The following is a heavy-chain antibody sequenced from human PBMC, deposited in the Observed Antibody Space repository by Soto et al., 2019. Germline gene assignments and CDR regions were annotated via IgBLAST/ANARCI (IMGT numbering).Heavy chain of an antibody. J-gene: IGHJ5*02. CDR3: ARVIGIAAAGFGWFDP. CDR1: GGTFSSYA. Sequence: QVQLVQSGAEVKKPGSSVKVSCKASGGTFSSYAISWVRQSPGQGLEWMGGIIPIFGTANYAQKFQGRVTITADESTSTAYMELSSLRSEDTAVYYCARVIGIAAAGFGWFDPWGQGTLVTVSS. V-gene: IGHV1-69*01. CDR2: IIPIFGTA. D-gene: IGHD6-13*01.